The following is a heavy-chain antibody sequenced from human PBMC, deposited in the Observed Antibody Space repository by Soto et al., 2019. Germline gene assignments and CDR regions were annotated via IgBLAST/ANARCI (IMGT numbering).Heavy chain of an antibody. Sequence: SETLSLTCAVSGGSLSSSSWWSWVRQPPGKTLEWLGEIFYSGSTKYNPSLNSRVTISADTSKNQFSLKLSSVTAADTAVYYCARSWQLVPGSYYGMDVWGQGTTVTVSS. CDR2: IFYSGST. CDR3: ARSWQLVPGSYYGMDV. J-gene: IGHJ6*02. V-gene: IGHV4-4*02. D-gene: IGHD6-6*01. CDR1: GGSLSSSSW.